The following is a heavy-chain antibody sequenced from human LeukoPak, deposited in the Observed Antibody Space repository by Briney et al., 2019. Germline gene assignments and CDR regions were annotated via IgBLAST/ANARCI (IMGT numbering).Heavy chain of an antibody. CDR1: GFTFSTYA. J-gene: IGHJ4*02. CDR3: AKASYGLIDY. Sequence: GGSLRLSYAASGFTFSTYAMSWVRQAPGKGLEWVSAISGSGGSTYYADSVKGRFTISRDNSKNTLYLQMNSLRAEDTAVYYCAKASYGLIDYWGQGTLVTVSS. CDR2: ISGSGGST. V-gene: IGHV3-23*01. D-gene: IGHD3-10*01.